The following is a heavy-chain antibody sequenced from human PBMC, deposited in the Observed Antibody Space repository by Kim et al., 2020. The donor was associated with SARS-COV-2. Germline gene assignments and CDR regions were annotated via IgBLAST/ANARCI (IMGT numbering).Heavy chain of an antibody. Sequence: NRFYAEPVKGRFTNSRDISKNTLYLQINSLRAEDTAIYFCAKAGNWSPFDDWGQGTLVTVSS. V-gene: IGHV3-23*01. D-gene: IGHD1-1*01. CDR3: AKAGNWSPFDD. CDR2: NR. J-gene: IGHJ4*02.